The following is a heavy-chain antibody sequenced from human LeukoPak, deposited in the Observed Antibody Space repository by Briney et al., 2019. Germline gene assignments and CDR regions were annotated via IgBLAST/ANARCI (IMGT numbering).Heavy chain of an antibody. D-gene: IGHD3-3*01. CDR3: ARDRGTFGVVDS. V-gene: IGHV3-48*04. J-gene: IGHJ4*02. Sequence: GGSLRGSCAASGFSFPSHSFHWVRQSPGKGLEWVAYIGTSSSTIYQAKSVKGRFSISRDNAKNSLFLQMDSLRVEDTAVYYCARDRGTFGVVDSWGQGTLVAVSS. CDR1: GFSFPSHS. CDR2: IGTSSSTI.